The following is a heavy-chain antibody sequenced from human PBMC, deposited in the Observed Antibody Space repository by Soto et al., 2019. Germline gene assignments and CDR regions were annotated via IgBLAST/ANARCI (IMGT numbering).Heavy chain of an antibody. CDR2: VIPILGIP. J-gene: IGHJ6*03. CDR3: AREDCSSTSCYSPMDV. CDR1: GGTFSSYT. Sequence: QVQLVQSGAEVKKPGSSVKVSCKASGGTFSSYTISWVRQAPGQGLEWMGRVIPILGIPDYAQRFQGRVSITAEKSTSTAYMELSSLRSEDTAVYYCAREDCSSTSCYSPMDVWGKGTTVTVSS. D-gene: IGHD2-2*01. V-gene: IGHV1-69*02.